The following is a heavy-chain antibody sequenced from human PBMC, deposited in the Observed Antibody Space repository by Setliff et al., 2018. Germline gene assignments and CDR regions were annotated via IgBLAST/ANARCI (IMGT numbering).Heavy chain of an antibody. D-gene: IGHD3-10*01. Sequence: KTSETLSLTCTISGGFTSSFYWSWIRQAPGKGLEWIGYVDHSGSTNFSPSLKSRGTITVDTSKTQVSLTLTSVTAADTAVYYCARDYRGGWFDPWGPGTLVTVSS. J-gene: IGHJ5*02. CDR3: ARDYRGGWFDP. CDR1: GGFTSSFY. V-gene: IGHV4-59*01. CDR2: VDHSGST.